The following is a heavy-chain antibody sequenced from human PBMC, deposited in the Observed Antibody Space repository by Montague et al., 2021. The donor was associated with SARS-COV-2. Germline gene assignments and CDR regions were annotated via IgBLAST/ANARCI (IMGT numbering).Heavy chain of an antibody. D-gene: IGHD1-26*01. Sequence: SETLSLTCTVSGGSISNYYWSWIRQPPGKGLEWIGYIHYSGSTSPHPSLKGRVTISIDTSKNQFSLNLSSVPAADTAIYYWARHGLEGATTYHFGLDVWGQGTTVTVSS. V-gene: IGHV4-59*08. J-gene: IGHJ6*02. CDR1: GGSISNYY. CDR3: ARHGLEGATTYHFGLDV. CDR2: IHYSGST.